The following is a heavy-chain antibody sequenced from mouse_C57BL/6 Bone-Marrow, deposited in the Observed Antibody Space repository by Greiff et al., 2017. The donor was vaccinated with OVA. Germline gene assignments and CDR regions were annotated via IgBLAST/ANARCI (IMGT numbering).Heavy chain of an antibody. D-gene: IGHD3-1*01. J-gene: IGHJ3*01. CDR1: GFTIKNTY. Sequence: VQLKQSVAELVRPVASVKLSCTASGFTIKNTYMHWVKQRPEQGLEWIGRIDPANGNTKYAPKFQGKATITVEPSSNTAYLQLSSLAADDTAIYYCAKGDSRALAYWGQGTLVTVSA. CDR2: IDPANGNT. CDR3: AKGDSRALAY. V-gene: IGHV14-3*01.